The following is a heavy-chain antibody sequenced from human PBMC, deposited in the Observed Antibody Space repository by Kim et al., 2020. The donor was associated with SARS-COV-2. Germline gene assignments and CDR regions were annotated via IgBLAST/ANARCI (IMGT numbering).Heavy chain of an antibody. V-gene: IGHV3-15*01. CDR1: GFTFSNAW. CDR3: TTESYGVQC. D-gene: IGHD2-21*01. Sequence: GGSLRLSCAASGFTFSNAWMSWVRQAPGKGLEWVGRIKSKAHGGTTDYAAPVKGRVTISRDGSKNTLYLQINSLKTEDTAVYYCTTESYGVQCWGQGALVTVSS. CDR2: IKSKAHGGTT. J-gene: IGHJ4*02.